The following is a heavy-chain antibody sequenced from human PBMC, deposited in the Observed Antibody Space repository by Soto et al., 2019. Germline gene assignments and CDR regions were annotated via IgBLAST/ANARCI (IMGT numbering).Heavy chain of an antibody. J-gene: IGHJ4*02. D-gene: IGHD3-22*01. CDR3: ARDHDSSGYYRFDY. V-gene: IGHV3-30-3*01. CDR1: GFTFSSYA. Sequence: GGSLRLSCAASGFTFSSYAMHWVRQAPGKGLEWVAVISYDGSNKYYADSVKGRFTISRDNSKNTLYLQMNSLRAEDTAVYYCARDHDSSGYYRFDYWGQGTLVTVSS. CDR2: ISYDGSNK.